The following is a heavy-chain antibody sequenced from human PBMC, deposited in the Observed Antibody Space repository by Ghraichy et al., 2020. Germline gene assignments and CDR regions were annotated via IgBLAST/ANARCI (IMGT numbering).Heavy chain of an antibody. CDR2: IYYSGTT. J-gene: IGHJ5*02. D-gene: IGHD3-16*01. V-gene: IGHV4-59*01. CDR1: GGSISSYY. Sequence: SQTLSLTCTFSGGSISSYYWSWIRQSQGKGLEWIGYIYYSGTTTYNPSLKSRVTISIDTSTHRFSLSLNSVTAADTAVYYCARGGGPQVPDTWFDPLGQGTLVTVSS. CDR3: ARGGGPQVPDTWFDP.